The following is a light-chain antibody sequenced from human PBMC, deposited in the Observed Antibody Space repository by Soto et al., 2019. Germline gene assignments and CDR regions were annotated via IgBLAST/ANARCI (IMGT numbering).Light chain of an antibody. Sequence: QAVVTQEPSLTVSPGGTVTLTCGSSAGAVTSGHYPYWFQQKPGQAPRTLIYDTSNKHSWTPARFSGSLLGGKAALTLSGAQPEDEAEHYCLLSYSGARPVVFGGGTKVTVL. CDR3: LLSYSGARPVV. CDR2: DTS. CDR1: AGAVTSGHY. V-gene: IGLV7-46*01. J-gene: IGLJ2*01.